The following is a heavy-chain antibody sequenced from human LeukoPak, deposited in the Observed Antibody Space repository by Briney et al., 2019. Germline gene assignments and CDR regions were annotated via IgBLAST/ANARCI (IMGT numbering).Heavy chain of an antibody. CDR2: ISAYNGNT. CDR1: GYTFTSYG. CDR3: ARETYYYDSSGYYLYYFDY. V-gene: IGHV1-18*01. D-gene: IGHD3-22*01. J-gene: IGHJ4*02. Sequence: ASVKVSCKASGYTFTSYGISWVRQAPGQGLEWMGWISAYNGNTNYAQKLQGRVTMTTDTSTSTAYMELRSLRPDDTAVYYCARETYYYDSSGYYLYYFDYWGQGTLVTVSS.